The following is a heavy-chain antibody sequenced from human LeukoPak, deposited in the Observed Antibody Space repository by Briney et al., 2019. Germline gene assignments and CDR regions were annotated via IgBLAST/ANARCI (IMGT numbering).Heavy chain of an antibody. J-gene: IGHJ6*02. Sequence: SGGSLRLSCAASGFTFSDYYMSWIRQAPGKGLEWVSYISSSSSYTNYADSVKGRFTISRDNAKNSLYLQMNSLRAEDTAVYYCASPYWKELELNAPLDYYFGMDVWGQGTTVTVSS. D-gene: IGHD1-7*01. CDR3: ASPYWKELELNAPLDYYFGMDV. CDR2: ISSSSSYT. V-gene: IGHV3-11*06. CDR1: GFTFSDYY.